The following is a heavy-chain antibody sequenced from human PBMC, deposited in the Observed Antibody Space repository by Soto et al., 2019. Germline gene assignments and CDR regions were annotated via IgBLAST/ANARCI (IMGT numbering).Heavy chain of an antibody. CDR3: AKGDSGYRDSDTYYFDY. J-gene: IGHJ4*02. CDR1: GLTFSNYA. V-gene: IGHV3-23*01. Sequence: EVQLLESGGDLIQPGGSLRLSCAASGLTFSNYAMNWVRQAPGKGLEWVSAISGSGGSTHYADSVKGRFTISRDNSKNTLYLQMNSLRAEDTAIYSCAKGDSGYRDSDTYYFDYWGQGTLVTVSS. D-gene: IGHD5-18*01. CDR2: ISGSGGST.